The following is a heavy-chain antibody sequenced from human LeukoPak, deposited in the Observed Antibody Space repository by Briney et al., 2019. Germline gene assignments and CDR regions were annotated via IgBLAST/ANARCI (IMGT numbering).Heavy chain of an antibody. Sequence: SETLSLTCTVSGGSISSYHWSWIRQPPGKGLEWIGYIYYSGSTNYNPSLKSRVTISVDTSKNQFSLKLSSVTAADTAVYYCARGKLKRGYSYGYGYFDYWGQGTLVTVSS. CDR2: IYYSGST. J-gene: IGHJ4*02. CDR1: GGSISSYH. D-gene: IGHD5-18*01. CDR3: ARGKLKRGYSYGYGYFDY. V-gene: IGHV4-59*01.